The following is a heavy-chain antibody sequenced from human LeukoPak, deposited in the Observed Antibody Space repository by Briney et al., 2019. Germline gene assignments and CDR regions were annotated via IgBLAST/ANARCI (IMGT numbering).Heavy chain of an antibody. CDR1: GFTFSSYW. Sequence: GGSLRLSCAASGFTFSSYWMHWVRQAPGKGLVWVSRINSDGSSTSYADSVKGRFTISRDNAKNTLYLQMNSLRAEDTAVYYCAREQTYYDFWSGYYTVGWFDPWGQGTLVTVSS. CDR3: AREQTYYDFWSGYYTVGWFDP. D-gene: IGHD3-3*01. CDR2: INSDGSST. J-gene: IGHJ5*02. V-gene: IGHV3-74*01.